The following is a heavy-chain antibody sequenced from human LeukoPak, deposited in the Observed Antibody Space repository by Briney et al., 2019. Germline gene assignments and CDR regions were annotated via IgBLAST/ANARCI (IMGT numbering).Heavy chain of an antibody. V-gene: IGHV3-23*01. Sequence: GGSLRLSCAASGFTFSNHAMSWFRQAPGKGLEWVSAISPPGGTTYFADSVKGRFTISRDNSKNTLYLQMNSLRAGDTAIHCCAREYSYGYDDWFDPWGQGTLVTVSS. CDR2: ISPPGGTT. J-gene: IGHJ5*02. CDR3: AREYSYGYDDWFDP. D-gene: IGHD5-18*01. CDR1: GFTFSNHA.